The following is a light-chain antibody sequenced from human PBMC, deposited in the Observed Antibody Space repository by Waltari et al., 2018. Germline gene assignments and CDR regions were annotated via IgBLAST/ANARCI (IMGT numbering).Light chain of an antibody. V-gene: IGLV2-8*01. Sequence: QSALTQPPSASGSPGQSVTISCTGPSSDVGGYNYVSWYQHHPGKAPKRMISEVNKRPSGFPDRFAGSKSGNTASRTVSGLQADDEADYYCTSYAGSHKWVFGGGTKLTVL. CDR2: EVN. CDR1: SSDVGGYNY. CDR3: TSYAGSHKWV. J-gene: IGLJ2*01.